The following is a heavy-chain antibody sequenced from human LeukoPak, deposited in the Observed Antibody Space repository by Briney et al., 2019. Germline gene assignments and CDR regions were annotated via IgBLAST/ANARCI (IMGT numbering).Heavy chain of an antibody. CDR2: INHRGST. V-gene: IGHV4-34*01. Sequence: PSETLSLTCAVYGGSFSGYYWSWIRQPPGKGLEWIGEINHRGSTNYNPSLKSRVTISVDTSKNLFSLKLTSVTAADTAVYYCARMRPPAADFWGQGTLVIVSS. J-gene: IGHJ4*02. CDR1: GGSFSGYY. CDR3: ARMRPPAADF.